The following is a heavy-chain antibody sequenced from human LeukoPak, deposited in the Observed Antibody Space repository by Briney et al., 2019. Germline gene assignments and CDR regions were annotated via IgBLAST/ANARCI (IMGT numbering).Heavy chain of an antibody. J-gene: IGHJ4*02. CDR1: GYTFTSYY. V-gene: IGHV1-2*02. CDR2: INPNSGGT. Sequence: ASVKVSCKASGYTFTSYYMHWVRQAPGQGLEWMGWINPNSGGTNYAQKFQGRVTMTRDTSISTAYMELSRLRSDDTAVYYYARGGYDFWSGYSVPRYWGQGTLATVSS. D-gene: IGHD3-3*01. CDR3: ARGGYDFWSGYSVPRY.